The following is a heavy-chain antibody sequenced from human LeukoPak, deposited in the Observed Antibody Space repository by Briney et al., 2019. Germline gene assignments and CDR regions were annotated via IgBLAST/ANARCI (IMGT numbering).Heavy chain of an antibody. CDR2: IIPILGIA. V-gene: IGHV1-69*10. D-gene: IGHD6-19*01. Sequence: ASVKVSCKASGGTFSSYAISWVRQAPGQGLERMGGIIPILGIANYAQKFQGRVTITADKSTSTAYMELSSLRSEDTAVYYCAREPHIAVAGTPDYWGQGTLVTVSS. CDR3: AREPHIAVAGTPDY. CDR1: GGTFSSYA. J-gene: IGHJ4*02.